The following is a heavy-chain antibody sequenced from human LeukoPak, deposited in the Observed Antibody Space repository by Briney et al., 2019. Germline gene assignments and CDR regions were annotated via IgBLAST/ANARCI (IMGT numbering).Heavy chain of an antibody. J-gene: IGHJ3*02. CDR1: GDSIYSGGYY. Sequence: PSETLSLTCTVSGDSIYSGGYYWSWIRQPAGKGLEWIGRIYKSGSTKYNSSLKSRVTISVDTSKNQFSLKLSSVTAADTAVYYCARQIPGDDAFDIWGQGTMVTVSS. V-gene: IGHV4-61*02. CDR3: ARQIPGDDAFDI. D-gene: IGHD3-16*01. CDR2: IYKSGST.